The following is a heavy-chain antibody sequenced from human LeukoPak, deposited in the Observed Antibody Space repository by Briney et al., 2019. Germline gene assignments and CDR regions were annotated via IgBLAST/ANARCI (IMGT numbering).Heavy chain of an antibody. CDR1: GLTFSRYW. J-gene: IGHJ4*02. D-gene: IGHD3-22*01. Sequence: PGGSLRLSCAASGLTFSRYWMHWVRQAPGKGLVWVSRINSDGRSTSYADSVKGLFTISRDNAKNTLYLQMNSLRAEDTAVYYCARDWTYYDSSGYFDYWGQGTLVTVSS. CDR3: ARDWTYYDSSGYFDY. CDR2: INSDGRST. V-gene: IGHV3-74*01.